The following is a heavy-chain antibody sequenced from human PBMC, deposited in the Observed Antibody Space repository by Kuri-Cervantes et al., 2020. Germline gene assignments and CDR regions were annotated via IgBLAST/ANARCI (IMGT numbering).Heavy chain of an antibody. Sequence: GESLKISCAASGFTVSSNYMSWVRQAPGKGLEWASVIYSGGSTYYADSVKGRFTISRDNSKNTLYLQMNSLRAEDTAVYYCARGLAVAGLFDYWGQGTLVTVSS. CDR1: GFTVSSNY. J-gene: IGHJ4*02. D-gene: IGHD6-19*01. V-gene: IGHV3-53*01. CDR2: IYSGGST. CDR3: ARGLAVAGLFDY.